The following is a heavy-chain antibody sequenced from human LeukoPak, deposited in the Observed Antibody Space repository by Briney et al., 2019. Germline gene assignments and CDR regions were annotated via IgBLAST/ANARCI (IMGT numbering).Heavy chain of an antibody. J-gene: IGHJ4*02. CDR1: GYTFTSYG. D-gene: IGHD3-22*01. CDR2: ISAYNGNT. CDR3: AKGEGMSPKYYYDSSGYYYYFDY. V-gene: IGHV1-18*01. Sequence: GASVKVSCKASGYTFTSYGISWVRQAPGQGLEWMGWISAYNGNTNYAQKFQGRVTITADESTSTAYMELSSLRSEDTAVYYCAKGEGMSPKYYYDSSGYYYYFDYWGQGTLVTVSS.